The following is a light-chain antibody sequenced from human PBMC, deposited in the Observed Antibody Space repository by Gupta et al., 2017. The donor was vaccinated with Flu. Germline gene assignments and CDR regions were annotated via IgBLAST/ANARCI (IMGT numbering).Light chain of an antibody. J-gene: IGKJ2*02. V-gene: IGKV1-33*01. CDR3: QQYYAFPPCT. CDR1: QDISDY. CDR2: DAS. Sequence: DIQMTQSPPSLSASVGDRVTITCQASQDISDYLNWYQQKPGKAPKLLIYDASHLETGVPSRFSGSGSGTEFTFTISSLQPEDFAIYYCQQYYAFPPCTFGQGTKVEIK.